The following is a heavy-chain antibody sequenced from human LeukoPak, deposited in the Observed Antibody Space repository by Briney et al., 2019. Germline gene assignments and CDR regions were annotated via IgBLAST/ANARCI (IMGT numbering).Heavy chain of an antibody. CDR1: GFTFSSYA. D-gene: IGHD3-10*01. CDR3: AKDRGRTYRYFDY. J-gene: IGHJ4*02. CDR2: ISYDGSNK. V-gene: IGHV3-30*04. Sequence: GGSLRLSCAASGFTFSSYAMHWVRQAPGKGLEWVAVISYDGSNKYYADSVKGRFTISRDNSKNTLYLQMNSLRAEDTAVYYCAKDRGRTYRYFDYWGQGTLVTVSS.